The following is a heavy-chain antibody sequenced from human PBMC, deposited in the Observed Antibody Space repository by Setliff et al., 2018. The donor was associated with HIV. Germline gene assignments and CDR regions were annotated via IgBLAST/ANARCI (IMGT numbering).Heavy chain of an antibody. J-gene: IGHJ6*03. Sequence: SETLSLTCAFYGGSLNGFYWTWIRQLPGKGLEWIGDINHSGNTNYNPSLKSRVAIRVDTSKNQFSLEVKSVTAADAAVYYCARGWDDKVSTIWAPYYHYMDVWGKGTTVTVSS. CDR2: INHSGNT. D-gene: IGHD3-3*01. V-gene: IGHV4-34*01. CDR3: ARGWDDKVSTIWAPYYHYMDV. CDR1: GGSLNGFY.